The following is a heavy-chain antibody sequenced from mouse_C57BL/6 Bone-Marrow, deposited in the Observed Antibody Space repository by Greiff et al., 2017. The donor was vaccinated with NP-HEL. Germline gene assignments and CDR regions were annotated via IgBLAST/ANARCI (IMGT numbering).Heavy chain of an antibody. V-gene: IGHV1-55*01. J-gene: IGHJ2*01. D-gene: IGHD2-4*01. CDR3: AREIYDYDDY. CDR2: IYPGSGST. CDR1: GYTFTSYW. Sequence: SGAELVKPGASVKMSCKASGYTFTSYWITWVKQRPGQGLEWIGDIYPGSGSTNYNEKFKSKATLTVDTSSSTAYMQLSSLTSEDSAVYYCAREIYDYDDYWGQGTTLTVSS.